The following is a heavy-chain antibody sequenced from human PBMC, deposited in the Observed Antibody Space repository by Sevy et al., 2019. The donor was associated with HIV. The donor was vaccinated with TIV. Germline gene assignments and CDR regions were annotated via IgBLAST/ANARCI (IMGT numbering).Heavy chain of an antibody. V-gene: IGHV3-15*01. Sequence: GGSLRLSCAASGFTFSSAWMSWVRQAQGKGLEWVGRIQSKTDGGTTDYAASVKGRFTISREDSVNTLYLQMNSLTTDDTAVYYCTTDTSTGYFDWLLDFDYWGQGTLVTVSS. CDR2: IQSKTDGGTT. CDR3: TTDTSTGYFDWLLDFDY. CDR1: GFTFSSAW. J-gene: IGHJ4*02. D-gene: IGHD3-9*01.